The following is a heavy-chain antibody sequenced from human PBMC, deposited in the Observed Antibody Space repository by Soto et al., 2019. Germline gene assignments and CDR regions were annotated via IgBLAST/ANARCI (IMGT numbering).Heavy chain of an antibody. CDR3: ARDNSGSALNWFDT. CDR1: GYPFTAYY. D-gene: IGHD1-26*01. V-gene: IGHV1-2*02. J-gene: IGHJ5*02. Sequence: ASVKVSCKTSGYPFTAYYMHWVRQAPGQGLEWMAWINPNSGGTNYAQKFQGRVTMTRDTSINTAYMELSGVRFDDTAVYYCARDNSGSALNWFDTWGQGTLVTVSS. CDR2: INPNSGGT.